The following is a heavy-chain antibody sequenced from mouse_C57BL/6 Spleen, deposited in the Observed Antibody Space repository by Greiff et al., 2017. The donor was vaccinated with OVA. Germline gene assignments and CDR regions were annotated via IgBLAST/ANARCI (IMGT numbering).Heavy chain of an antibody. V-gene: IGHV1-18*01. CDR1: GYTFTDYN. D-gene: IGHD4-1*01. Sequence: VQLKESGPELVKPGASVKIPCKASGYTFTDYNMDWVKQSHGKSLEWIGDINPNNGGTIYNQKFKGKATLTVDKSSSTAYMELRSLTSEDTAVYYCARRLSLGLFDYWGQGTTLTVSS. J-gene: IGHJ2*01. CDR3: ARRLSLGLFDY. CDR2: INPNNGGT.